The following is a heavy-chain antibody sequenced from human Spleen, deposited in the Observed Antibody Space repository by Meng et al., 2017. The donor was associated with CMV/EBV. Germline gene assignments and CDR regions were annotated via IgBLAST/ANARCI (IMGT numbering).Heavy chain of an antibody. J-gene: IGHJ4*02. V-gene: IGHV3-30-3*01. Sequence: GGSLRLSCAASGFTFSSYAMHWVRQAPGKGLEWVAVISYDGSNKYYADSVKGRFTISRDNSKNTLYLQMNSLRAEDTAVYYCARDYNAGYSSGCIDYWGQGTLVIVSS. CDR1: GFTFSSYA. CDR2: ISYDGSNK. CDR3: ARDYNAGYSSGCIDY. D-gene: IGHD6-19*01.